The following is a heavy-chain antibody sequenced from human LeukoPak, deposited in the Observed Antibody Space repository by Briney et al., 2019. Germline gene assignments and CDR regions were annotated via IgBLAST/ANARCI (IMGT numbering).Heavy chain of an antibody. Sequence: SETLSLTCTVSGYSISSGYYWGWIRQPPGKGLEWIGSIYHSGSTYYNPSLKSRVTMSIDTSKNHFSLKLTSVTAADTATYYCARETSLAGFASGLGFNYWGQGILVSVSS. CDR3: ARETSLAGFASGLGFNY. D-gene: IGHD6-19*01. CDR2: IYHSGST. CDR1: GYSISSGYY. V-gene: IGHV4-38-2*02. J-gene: IGHJ4*01.